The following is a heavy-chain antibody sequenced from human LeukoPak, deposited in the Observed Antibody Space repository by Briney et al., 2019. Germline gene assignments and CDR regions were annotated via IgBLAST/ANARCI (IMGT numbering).Heavy chain of an antibody. J-gene: IGHJ6*04. CDR2: IYSGGST. Sequence: GGSLRLSCAASGFTVSSNYMSWVRQAPGKGLEWVSVIYSGGSTYYADSVKGRFTISRDNSKNTLYLQMNSLRAEDTAVYYCAREEQLVGMDVWGKGTTVTVSS. CDR1: GFTVSSNY. D-gene: IGHD6-6*01. CDR3: AREEQLVGMDV. V-gene: IGHV3-66*01.